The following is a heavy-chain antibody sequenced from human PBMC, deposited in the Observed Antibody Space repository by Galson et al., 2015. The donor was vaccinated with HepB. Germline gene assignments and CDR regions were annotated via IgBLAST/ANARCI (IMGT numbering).Heavy chain of an antibody. CDR2: ISSGSNYI. V-gene: IGHV3-21*06. D-gene: IGHD2/OR15-2a*01. CDR1: GFTFSSYS. Sequence: SLRLSCAASGFTFSSYSMKWVRQAPGKGLEWVSSISSGSNYIYYADSVKGRFTISRGNAKSTLYLQMNSLRAEDTSVFFCTREGIIPFDYWGQGTLVTVSS. CDR3: TREGIIPFDY. J-gene: IGHJ4*02.